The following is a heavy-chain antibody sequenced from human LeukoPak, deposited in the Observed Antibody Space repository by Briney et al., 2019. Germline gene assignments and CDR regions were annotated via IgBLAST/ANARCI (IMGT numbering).Heavy chain of an antibody. J-gene: IGHJ4*02. D-gene: IGHD1-14*01. CDR3: AKDRRNDFDY. CDR2: IKEDGSEK. V-gene: IGHV3-7*01. Sequence: HPGGSLRLSCVASGFSFSNYWMTWVRQAPGKGLEWVANIKEDGSEKFHVDSLKGRFTIFRDNAKNSLYLQMNSLRAEDTAVYYCAKDRRNDFDYWGQGTLVTVSS. CDR1: GFSFSNYW.